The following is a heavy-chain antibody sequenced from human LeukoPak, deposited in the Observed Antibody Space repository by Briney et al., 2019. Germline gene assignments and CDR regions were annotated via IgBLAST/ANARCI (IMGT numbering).Heavy chain of an antibody. D-gene: IGHD5-24*01. CDR2: IKEDGTET. V-gene: IGHV3-7*03. CDR1: GFMFSSNW. Sequence: GGSLRLSCAASGFMFSSNWMSWVRLAPGRGLEWVANIKEDGTETYYVDSVEGRFTISRDNAKNSLYLQMNSLRVEDTAVYYCAKEGRSLQTYWGQGTLVTVSS. J-gene: IGHJ4*02. CDR3: AKEGRSLQTY.